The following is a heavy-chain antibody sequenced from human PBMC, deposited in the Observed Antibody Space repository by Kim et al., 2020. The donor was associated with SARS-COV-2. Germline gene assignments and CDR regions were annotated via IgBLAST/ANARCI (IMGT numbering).Heavy chain of an antibody. CDR3: AREFAYCGGDCYSNYYYGMDV. CDR1: GFTFSSYS. D-gene: IGHD2-21*02. J-gene: IGHJ6*02. CDR2: ISSSSSYI. Sequence: GGYLRLSCAASGFTFSSYSMNWVRQAPGKGLEWVSSISSSSSYIYYADSVKGRFTISRDNAKNSLYLQMNSLRAEDTAVYYCAREFAYCGGDCYSNYYYGMDVWGQGTTVTVSS. V-gene: IGHV3-21*01.